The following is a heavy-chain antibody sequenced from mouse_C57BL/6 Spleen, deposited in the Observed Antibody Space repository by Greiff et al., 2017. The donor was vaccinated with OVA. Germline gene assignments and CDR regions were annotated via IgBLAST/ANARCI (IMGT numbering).Heavy chain of an antibody. CDR3: ARWDYGYDGWYFDV. CDR1: GYTFTDYY. CDR2: IYPGSGNT. J-gene: IGHJ1*03. V-gene: IGHV1-76*01. Sequence: QVQLQQSGAELVRPGASVKLSCKASGYTFTDYYINWVKQRPGQGLEWIASIYPGSGNTYYNEKFKSKATLTADKSSSTAYMQLSSLTSEDSAVYFCARWDYGYDGWYFDVWGTGTTVTVSS. D-gene: IGHD2-2*01.